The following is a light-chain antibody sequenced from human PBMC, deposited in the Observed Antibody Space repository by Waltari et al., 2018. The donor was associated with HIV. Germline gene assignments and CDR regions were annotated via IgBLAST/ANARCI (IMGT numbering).Light chain of an antibody. Sequence: DIQMTQSPSSLSASVGDRVTITCRASQSISNYLNWYHHKPGKAPKLLIYGASTLQSGVPSRFSASRSGTNFTLTITSLQPEDFATYYCQQTYSRTFGEGTKVEVK. V-gene: IGKV1-39*01. CDR2: GAS. CDR1: QSISNY. CDR3: QQTYSRT. J-gene: IGKJ4*02.